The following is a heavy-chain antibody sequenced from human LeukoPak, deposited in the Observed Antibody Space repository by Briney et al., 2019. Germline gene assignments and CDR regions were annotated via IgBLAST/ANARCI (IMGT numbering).Heavy chain of an antibody. CDR1: GFTFSSYA. V-gene: IGHV3-23*01. D-gene: IGHD1-7*01. Sequence: GGSLRLSCAASGFTFSSYAMSWVRQAPGKGLEWVSAISGSGGSTYYADSVKGRFTISRDNSKNTLYLQMNSLRAEDTAVYYCAKGHPRITGTIGTAFDIWGQGTMVTVSS. CDR3: AKGHPRITGTIGTAFDI. CDR2: ISGSGGST. J-gene: IGHJ3*02.